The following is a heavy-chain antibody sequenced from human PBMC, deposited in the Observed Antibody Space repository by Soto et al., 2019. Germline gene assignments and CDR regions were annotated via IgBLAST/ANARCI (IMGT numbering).Heavy chain of an antibody. CDR3: ARSPSSGWYYFDY. D-gene: IGHD6-19*01. J-gene: IGHJ4*01. CDR1: EFTFSTYW. Sequence: EVQLVESGGGLVQPGGSLRLSCAASEFTFSTYWMYWVRQVPGKGLVWVSRINSDGSSTSYADSVKGRFTISRDNAKNTLYLQMSSLRAEDTAVYYCARSPSSGWYYFDYWGHGTLVTASS. CDR2: INSDGSST. V-gene: IGHV3-74*01.